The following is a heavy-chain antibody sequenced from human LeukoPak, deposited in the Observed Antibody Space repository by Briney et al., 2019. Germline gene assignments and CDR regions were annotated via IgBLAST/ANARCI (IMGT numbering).Heavy chain of an antibody. CDR1: GGSFSTYY. CDR2: INHSGTT. D-gene: IGHD1-14*01. J-gene: IGHJ4*02. CDR3: ARIDRGAN. Sequence: PSETLSLTCAVYGGSFSTYYWSWIRQPPGQGLEWIGEINHSGTTNYNPSLKSRVTISVDTSRNQFSLKLSSVTAADTAVYYCARIDRGANWGQGTLVTVSS. V-gene: IGHV4-34*01.